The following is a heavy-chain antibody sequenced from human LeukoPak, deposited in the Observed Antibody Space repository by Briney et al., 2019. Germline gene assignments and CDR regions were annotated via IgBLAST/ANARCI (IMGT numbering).Heavy chain of an antibody. CDR3: ARVNSSSWFIYYYYYMDV. D-gene: IGHD6-13*01. J-gene: IGHJ6*03. CDR1: GFTFSDYY. CDR2: ISSSGSTI. V-gene: IGHV3-11*01. Sequence: GGSLRLPCAASGFTFSDYYMSWIRQAPGKGLEWVSYISSSGSTIYYADSVKGRFTISRDNAKNSLYLQMNSLRAEDTAVYYCARVNSSSWFIYYYYYMDVWGKGTTVTVSS.